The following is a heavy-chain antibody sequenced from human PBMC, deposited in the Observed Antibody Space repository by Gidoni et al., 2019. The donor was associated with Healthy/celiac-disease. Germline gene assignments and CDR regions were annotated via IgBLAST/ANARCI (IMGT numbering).Heavy chain of an antibody. D-gene: IGHD2-2*01. CDR1: GSTVSSNY. CDR3: ARDSTTLEGAPFYYYYYGMDV. CDR2: IYSGGST. V-gene: IGHV3-66*01. J-gene: IGHJ6*02. Sequence: EVQLVESGGGLVQPGGSLRLSCAASGSTVSSNYHDWVRQAPGKGLEWVSVIYSGGSTYYADSVKGRFTISRDNSKNTLYLQMNSLRAEDTAVYYCARDSTTLEGAPFYYYYYGMDVWGQGTTVTVSS.